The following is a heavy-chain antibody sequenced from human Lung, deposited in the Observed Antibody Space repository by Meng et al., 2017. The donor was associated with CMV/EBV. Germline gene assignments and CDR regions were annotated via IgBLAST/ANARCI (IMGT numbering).Heavy chain of an antibody. CDR1: GFTFSCYE. V-gene: IGHV3-48*03. Sequence: SCAASGFTFSCYEMNWVRQAPGKGLEWVSYISSSGSTIYYADSVKGRFTISRDNAKNSLYLQMNSLRAEDTAVYYCARDRGYCSSTSCRHPRYWHYGMDVXGQGXTVTVSS. CDR2: ISSSGSTI. J-gene: IGHJ6*02. CDR3: ARDRGYCSSTSCRHPRYWHYGMDV. D-gene: IGHD2-2*01.